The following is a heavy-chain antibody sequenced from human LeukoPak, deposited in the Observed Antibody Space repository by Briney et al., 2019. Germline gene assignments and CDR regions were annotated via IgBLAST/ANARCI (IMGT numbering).Heavy chain of an antibody. J-gene: IGHJ4*02. D-gene: IGHD2-2*01. CDR3: ARYGGYCSSTSCLYYFDY. CDR2: INPSGGST. V-gene: IGHV1-46*01. CDR1: GYTFTSYG. Sequence: ASVKVSCKASGYTFTSYGISWVRQAPGQGLEWMGIINPSGGSTSYAQKFQGRVTMTRDTSTSTAYMELRSLRSDDTAVYYCARYGGYCSSTSCLYYFDYWGQGTLVTVSS.